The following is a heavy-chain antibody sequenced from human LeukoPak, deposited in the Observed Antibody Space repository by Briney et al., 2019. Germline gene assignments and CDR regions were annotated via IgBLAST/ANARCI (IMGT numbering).Heavy chain of an antibody. CDR3: AKVTYDSSGYVDAFDI. V-gene: IGHV3-23*01. CDR1: GFTFSSYA. J-gene: IGHJ3*02. D-gene: IGHD3-22*01. Sequence: PGGSLRLSCAASGFTFSSYAMSWVRQAPGKGLEWVSAISGSGGSTYYADSVKGRFTISRDNSKNTLYLQMNSLRAEDTAVYYCAKVTYDSSGYVDAFDIWGQGTMVTVSS. CDR2: ISGSGGST.